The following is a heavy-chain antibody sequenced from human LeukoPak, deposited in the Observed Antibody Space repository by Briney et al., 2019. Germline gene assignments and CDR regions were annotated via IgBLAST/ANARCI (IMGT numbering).Heavy chain of an antibody. J-gene: IGHJ6*03. CDR3: ARISRVGATGHYYYYMDV. Sequence: RASVKVSCKASGYTFTGYYMHWVRQAPGQGLEWMGWINPNSGGTNYAQKFQGRVTMTRDTSISTVYMELSRLRSDDTAVYYCARISRVGATGHYYYYMDVWGKGTTVTVSS. CDR2: INPNSGGT. CDR1: GYTFTGYY. V-gene: IGHV1-2*02. D-gene: IGHD1-26*01.